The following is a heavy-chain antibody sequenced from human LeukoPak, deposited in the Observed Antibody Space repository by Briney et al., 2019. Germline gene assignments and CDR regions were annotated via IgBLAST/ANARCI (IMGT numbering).Heavy chain of an antibody. J-gene: IGHJ2*01. Sequence: GGSLRLSCAASGFTFDDYGMSWVRQAPGKGLEWVCGINWNGGSTGYADSVKGRFTISRDNAKNSLYLQMNSLRADDTAVYYCARVRDSRWGFDLWGRGTLVTVSS. V-gene: IGHV3-20*04. D-gene: IGHD5-12*01. CDR2: INWNGGST. CDR1: GFTFDDYG. CDR3: ARVRDSRWGFDL.